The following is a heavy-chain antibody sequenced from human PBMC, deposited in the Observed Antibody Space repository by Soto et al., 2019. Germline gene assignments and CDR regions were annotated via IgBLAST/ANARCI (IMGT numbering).Heavy chain of an antibody. D-gene: IGHD6-13*01. CDR1: GYTFTGYY. CDR2: INPNSGGT. V-gene: IGHV1-2*04. Sequence: QVQLGQSGAEVKKPGASVKVAFKAYGYTFTGYYMHWVRQAHGRGLEWMGWINPNSGGTNYAQKFQGWVTMTRDTSISTAYMELSRLRSDDTAVYYCARDQAAGISYGMDVWGQGTTVTVSS. CDR3: ARDQAAGISYGMDV. J-gene: IGHJ6*02.